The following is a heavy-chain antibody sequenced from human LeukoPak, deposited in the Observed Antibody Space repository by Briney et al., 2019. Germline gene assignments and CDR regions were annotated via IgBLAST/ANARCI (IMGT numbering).Heavy chain of an antibody. CDR1: GFTFSSYA. Sequence: GGSLRLSCAASGFTFSSYAMSWVRQAPGKGLEWVSAISGSGGSTYYADSVKGRFTISRDNSKNTLYLQMNSLRAEDTAVYYCAKEGDLYCSGGSCYLAAFYIWGQGTMVTVSS. D-gene: IGHD2-15*01. CDR2: ISGSGGST. V-gene: IGHV3-23*01. J-gene: IGHJ3*02. CDR3: AKEGDLYCSGGSCYLAAFYI.